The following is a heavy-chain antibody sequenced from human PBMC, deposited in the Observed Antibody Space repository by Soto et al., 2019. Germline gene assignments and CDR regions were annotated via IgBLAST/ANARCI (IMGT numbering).Heavy chain of an antibody. V-gene: IGHV3-33*01. CDR3: ARDRSGSKLEPALDY. Sequence: GGSLRLSCAASGFTFSSYGMHWVRQAPGKGLEWVAVIWYDGSNKYYADSVKGRFTISRDNSKNTLYLQMNSLRAEDTAVYYCARDRSGSKLEPALDYWGQGTLVTVSS. CDR2: IWYDGSNK. CDR1: GFTFSSYG. D-gene: IGHD1-26*01. J-gene: IGHJ4*02.